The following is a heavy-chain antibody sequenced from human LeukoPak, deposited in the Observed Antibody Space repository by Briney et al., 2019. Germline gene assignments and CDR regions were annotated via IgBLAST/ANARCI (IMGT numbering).Heavy chain of an antibody. V-gene: IGHV1-46*01. J-gene: IGHJ4*02. Sequence: GASVKVSCKASGYTFTSYYMHWVRQAPGQGLAWMGIINPSGGSTSYAQKFQGRVTMTRDTSTSTVYMELSSLRSEDTAVYYCARNVPLMTAFDYWGQGTLVTVSS. CDR1: GYTFTSYY. CDR3: ARNVPLMTAFDY. CDR2: INPSGGST. D-gene: IGHD2-8*01.